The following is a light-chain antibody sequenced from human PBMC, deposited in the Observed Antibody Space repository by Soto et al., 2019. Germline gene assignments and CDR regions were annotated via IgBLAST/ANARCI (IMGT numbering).Light chain of an antibody. CDR1: QYVSGH. Sequence: EIVLTQSPVNLSVSPGERVTLFCRASQYVSGHFAWYQQKPGQAPRLIISGVSTRATGVPARFSGSGSGTEFTLTISSLQSEDFAVYYCQQYNTWPRTFGQGTKVESK. CDR3: QQYNTWPRT. CDR2: GVS. V-gene: IGKV3-15*01. J-gene: IGKJ1*01.